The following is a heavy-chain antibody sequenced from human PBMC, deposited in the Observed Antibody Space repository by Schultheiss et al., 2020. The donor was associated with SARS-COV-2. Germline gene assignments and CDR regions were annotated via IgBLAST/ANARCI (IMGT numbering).Heavy chain of an antibody. V-gene: IGHV4-38-2*02. CDR2: IYYSGST. CDR1: GYSISSGYY. D-gene: IGHD6-6*01. Sequence: SETLSLTCTVSGYSISSGYYWGWIRQPPGKGLEWIGSIYYSGSTYYNPSLKSRVTISVDTSKNQFSLKVSSVTAADTAVYYCARGGAARQPPPVWGQGTLVTVSS. CDR3: ARGGAARQPPPV. J-gene: IGHJ4*02.